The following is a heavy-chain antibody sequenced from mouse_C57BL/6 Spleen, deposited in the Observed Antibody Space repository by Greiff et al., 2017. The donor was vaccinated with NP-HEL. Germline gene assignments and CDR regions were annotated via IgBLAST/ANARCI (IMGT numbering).Heavy chain of an antibody. Sequence: EVKLVESGGGLVKPGGSLKLSCAASGFTFSDYGMHWVRQAPEKGLEWVAYISSGSSTIYYADTVKGRFTISRDNAKNTLFLQMTSLRSEDTAMYYCARRSYYGKNFDYWGQGTTLTVSS. D-gene: IGHD2-1*01. V-gene: IGHV5-17*01. CDR1: GFTFSDYG. CDR2: ISSGSSTI. J-gene: IGHJ2*01. CDR3: ARRSYYGKNFDY.